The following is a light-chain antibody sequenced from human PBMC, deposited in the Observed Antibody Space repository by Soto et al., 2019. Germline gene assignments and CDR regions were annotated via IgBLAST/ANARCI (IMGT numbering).Light chain of an antibody. CDR3: SSYTSSGTWV. V-gene: IGLV2-18*02. J-gene: IGLJ3*02. CDR2: QVS. Sequence: QSALTQPPSVSGSPGQSVTISCTGTSSDVGSYNRVSWYQQPPGTAPKLMICQVSNRPSGVPDRFSGSKSGNTSSLTISGLQAEDEGEYYCSSYTSSGTWVFGGGTKLTVL. CDR1: SSDVGSYNR.